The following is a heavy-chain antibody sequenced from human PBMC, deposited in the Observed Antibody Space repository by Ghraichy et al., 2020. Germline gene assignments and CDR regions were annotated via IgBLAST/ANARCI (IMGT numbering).Heavy chain of an antibody. CDR1: GYTFISYA. J-gene: IGHJ4*02. D-gene: IGHD6-19*01. V-gene: IGHV1-3*01. CDR3: ARLSRVHSSGWYYFDY. Sequence: ASVKVSCKASGYTFISYALHWVRQAPGQRLEWMGWIIAGNDNTQYAQKFQGRVTITRGTSASTAYMELSSLRSEDTAVYYCARLSRVHSSGWYYFDYWGQGTLVTVSS. CDR2: IIAGNDNT.